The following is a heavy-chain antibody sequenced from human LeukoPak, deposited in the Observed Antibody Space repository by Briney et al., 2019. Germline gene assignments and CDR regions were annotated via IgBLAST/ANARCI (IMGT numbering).Heavy chain of an antibody. D-gene: IGHD3-10*01. Sequence: GRSLRLSCAAFGFTFSSYGMHWVRQAPGKGLDRVGVISYDVSNKYYADSVHSRFTSTRDNSQKTLYLQLNSLGAEDTAVYYCAKDRFSYYYGSGSDYWGQGTLVTVSS. J-gene: IGHJ4*02. CDR2: ISYDVSNK. CDR1: GFTFSSYG. V-gene: IGHV3-30*18. CDR3: AKDRFSYYYGSGSDY.